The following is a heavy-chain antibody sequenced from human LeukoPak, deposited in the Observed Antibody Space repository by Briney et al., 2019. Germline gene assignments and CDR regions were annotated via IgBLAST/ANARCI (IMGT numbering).Heavy chain of an antibody. CDR1: GGSISSYY. D-gene: IGHD2-15*01. CDR2: ISYSGST. J-gene: IGHJ4*02. V-gene: IGHV4-59*08. CDR3: ARHAGCSGDSCYSGFPDY. Sequence: SETLSLTCTVSGGSISSYYWSWIRQPPGKGLDWIGYISYSGSTKYNPSLKSRVTISLDASKNQISLKVSSVTAADTAVYYCARHAGCSGDSCYSGFPDYWGQGTLVTVSS.